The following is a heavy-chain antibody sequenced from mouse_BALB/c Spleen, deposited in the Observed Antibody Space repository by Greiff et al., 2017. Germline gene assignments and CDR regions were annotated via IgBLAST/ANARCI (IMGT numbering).Heavy chain of an antibody. CDR2: ISYSGST. J-gene: IGHJ3*01. V-gene: IGHV3-2*02. CDR3: ARLYYTWFAY. CDR1: GYSITSDYA. D-gene: IGHD2-1*01. Sequence: EVKLQESGPGLVKPSQSLSLTCTVTGYSITSDYAWNWIRQFPGNKLEWMGYISYSGSTSYNPSLKSRISITRDTSKNQFFLQLNSVTTEDTATYYCARLYYTWFAYWGQGTLVTVSA.